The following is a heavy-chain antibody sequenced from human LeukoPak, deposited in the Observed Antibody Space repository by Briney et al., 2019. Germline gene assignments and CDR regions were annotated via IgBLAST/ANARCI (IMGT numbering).Heavy chain of an antibody. CDR3: ARHPQYCSGGSCYSDDAFDI. CDR2: ISYDGSNK. CDR1: GFTFSSYA. D-gene: IGHD2-15*01. J-gene: IGHJ3*02. Sequence: GRSLRLSCAASGFTFSSYAMHWVRQAPGKELEWVAVISYDGSNKYYADSVKGRFTISRDNSKNTLYLQMNSLRAEDTAVYYCARHPQYCSGGSCYSDDAFDIWGQGTMVTVSS. V-gene: IGHV3-30-3*01.